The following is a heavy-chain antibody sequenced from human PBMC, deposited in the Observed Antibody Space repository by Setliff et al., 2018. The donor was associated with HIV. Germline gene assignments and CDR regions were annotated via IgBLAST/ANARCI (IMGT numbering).Heavy chain of an antibody. V-gene: IGHV4-39*01. CDR2: LYDTGRT. J-gene: IGHJ6*03. CDR3: VNSGYDGDYYYYYMDV. Sequence: KASETLSLTCSVSGGSDIKDNFYWGWIRQAPAKGLERIGTLYDTGRTYYNPPLKSRVSIFVDTTKNEFPLNLRSVTAADTAVYFCVNSGYDGDYYYYYMDVWGKGTTGTVSS. CDR1: GGSDIKDNFY. D-gene: IGHD5-12*01.